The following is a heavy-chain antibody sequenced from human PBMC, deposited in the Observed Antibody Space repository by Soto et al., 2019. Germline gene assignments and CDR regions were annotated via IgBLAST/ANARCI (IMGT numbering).Heavy chain of an antibody. CDR2: ISGGGET. Sequence: EVQLVESGGGVIQPGGSLRLSCAASGLYVGSSYMSWVRQAPGKGLEWISYISGGGETYYSNSVKGRFTISKDNSKNTLFLQMHSVRAEDTAVYYCARDGDGGWGNWGRGVQVTVIS. J-gene: IGHJ4*02. D-gene: IGHD7-27*01. CDR3: ARDGDGGWGN. CDR1: GLYVGSSY. V-gene: IGHV3-53*01.